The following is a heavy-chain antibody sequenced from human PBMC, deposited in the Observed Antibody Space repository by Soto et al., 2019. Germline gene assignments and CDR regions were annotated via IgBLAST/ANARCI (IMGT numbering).Heavy chain of an antibody. Sequence: GSLRLSCAASGFNFSSYGMQWVRQASGKGLEWVAGIWYDGSNKYYADSVKGRFTISRDNSKNTLYLQMNSLRAEDKALYYCSSELTGVKSFDFWGQGTLVTVSS. D-gene: IGHD7-27*01. CDR3: SSELTGVKSFDF. CDR2: IWYDGSNK. J-gene: IGHJ4*01. CDR1: GFNFSSYG. V-gene: IGHV3-33*08.